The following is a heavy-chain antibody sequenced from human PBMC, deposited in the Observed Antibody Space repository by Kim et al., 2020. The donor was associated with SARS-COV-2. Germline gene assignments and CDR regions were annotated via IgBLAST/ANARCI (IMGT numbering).Heavy chain of an antibody. Sequence: YAQKFQGRVTMTRNTSISTAYMELSSLRSEDTAVYYCARGGYSSSWGMDVWGQGTTVTVSS. J-gene: IGHJ6*02. V-gene: IGHV1-8*01. CDR3: ARGGYSSSWGMDV. D-gene: IGHD6-6*01.